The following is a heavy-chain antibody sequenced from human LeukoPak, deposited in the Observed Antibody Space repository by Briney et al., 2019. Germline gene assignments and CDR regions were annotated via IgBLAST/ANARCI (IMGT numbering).Heavy chain of an antibody. V-gene: IGHV3-7*03. D-gene: IGHD6-19*01. CDR3: AKDTWLVAVGIQVFDY. CDR2: IKEDGSEK. Sequence: GGSLRLSCAASGFSFSSYWMSWVRQPPGKGLEWVANIKEDGSEKNYVDSVKGRFTISRDNAKSSVYLQMNSLRAEDTAMYYCAKDTWLVAVGIQVFDYWGQGTPVTVSS. CDR1: GFSFSSYW. J-gene: IGHJ4*03.